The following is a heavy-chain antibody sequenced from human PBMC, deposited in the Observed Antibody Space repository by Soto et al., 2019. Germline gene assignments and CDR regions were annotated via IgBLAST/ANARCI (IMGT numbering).Heavy chain of an antibody. Sequence: PGVSLRLSCAASGFTFSSYGMHWVRQAPGKGLEWVAVISYDGSNKYYADSVKGRFTISRDNSKNTLYLQMNSLRAEDTAVYYCAKDPQDGYNSPYYFDYWGQGTLVTVSS. D-gene: IGHD1-1*01. CDR3: AKDPQDGYNSPYYFDY. V-gene: IGHV3-30*18. CDR2: ISYDGSNK. J-gene: IGHJ4*02. CDR1: GFTFSSYG.